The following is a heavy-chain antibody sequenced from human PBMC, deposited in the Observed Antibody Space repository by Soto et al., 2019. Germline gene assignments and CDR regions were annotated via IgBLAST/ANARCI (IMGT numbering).Heavy chain of an antibody. CDR3: ARDSGSPLYDAFDI. V-gene: IGHV1-69*06. CDR2: IIPIFGTA. J-gene: IGHJ3*02. CDR1: GGTFSSYS. D-gene: IGHD3-10*01. Sequence: SVKVSCKASGGTFSSYSISWVLQAPGQGLEWMGGIIPIFGTANYAQKFQGRVTITADKSTSTAYMELSSLRSEDTAVYYCARDSGSPLYDAFDIWGQGTMVT.